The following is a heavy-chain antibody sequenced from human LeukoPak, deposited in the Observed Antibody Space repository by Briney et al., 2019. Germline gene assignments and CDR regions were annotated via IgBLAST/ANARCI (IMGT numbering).Heavy chain of an antibody. Sequence: PSETLSLTCTVSGGSISSYYWSWIRQPPGKGLEWIGYIYYSGSTNYNPSLKSRVTISVDTSKNQFSLKLSSVTAADTAVYYCARDVVSSSWYYIDYWGQGTLVTVSS. V-gene: IGHV4-59*01. CDR3: ARDVVSSSWYYIDY. J-gene: IGHJ4*02. CDR2: IYYSGST. CDR1: GGSISSYY. D-gene: IGHD6-13*01.